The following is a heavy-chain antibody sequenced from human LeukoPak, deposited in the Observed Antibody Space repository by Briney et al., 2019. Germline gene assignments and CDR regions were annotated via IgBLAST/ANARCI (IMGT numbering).Heavy chain of an antibody. CDR3: ARAEGYGAIDY. D-gene: IGHD5-12*01. Sequence: GGSLRLSCAASGFTFSSYWMNWVRQAPGKGLEWVSSISGSTSYIYYADSVKGRFTISRDNAKNSLYLQMNSLRVEDTALYYCARAEGYGAIDYWGQGTLVTVSS. V-gene: IGHV3-21*01. CDR2: ISGSTSYI. J-gene: IGHJ4*02. CDR1: GFTFSSYW.